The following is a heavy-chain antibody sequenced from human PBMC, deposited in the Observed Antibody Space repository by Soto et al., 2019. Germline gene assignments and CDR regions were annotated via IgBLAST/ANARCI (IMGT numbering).Heavy chain of an antibody. J-gene: IGHJ5*02. D-gene: IGHD3-10*01. CDR1: GFTFGTTD. CDR2: IDGSGGIT. V-gene: IGHV3-23*01. CDR3: VKNSGWFNT. Sequence: QLLQSGGGLVQPGGSLTLSCAASGFTFGTTDMSWVRQAPGEGLEWVSTIDGSGGITYYADSVKGRFTISRDNSRNTVYLQTNSLRGDDTALYYCVKNSGWFNTWGQVALVTVSS.